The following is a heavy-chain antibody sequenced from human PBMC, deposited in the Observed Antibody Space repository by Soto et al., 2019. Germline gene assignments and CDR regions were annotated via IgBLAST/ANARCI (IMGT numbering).Heavy chain of an antibody. J-gene: IGHJ6*01. CDR1: GYPFTGYY. Sequence: ASVKVSCKASGYPFTGYYMHLVRQAPGQGLEWVGWINPNSGGTNYAQKFQGRVTMTRDTSISTAYMELSRLRSDDTAVYYCARDLTAYSSSWRRYYHYGMDVWGQGTPVTVSS. CDR2: INPNSGGT. CDR3: ARDLTAYSSSWRRYYHYGMDV. V-gene: IGHV1-2*02. D-gene: IGHD6-13*01.